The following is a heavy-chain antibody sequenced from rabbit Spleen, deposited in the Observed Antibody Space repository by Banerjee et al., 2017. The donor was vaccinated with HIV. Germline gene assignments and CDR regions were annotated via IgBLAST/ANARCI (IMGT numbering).Heavy chain of an antibody. CDR1: GFDFSDRCV. CDR3: ARDLVGVIGWNFYL. CDR2: INVATGTA. D-gene: IGHD1-1*01. V-gene: IGHV1S45*01. Sequence: QQQLVESGGGLVKPGASLTLTCKASGFDFSDRCVMCWVRQAPGKGLEWIACINVATGTAVYATWAKGRFTISSTSSTTVALRMTSLTAADRAAYFCARDLVGVIGWNFYLWGPGTLVTVS. J-gene: IGHJ4*01.